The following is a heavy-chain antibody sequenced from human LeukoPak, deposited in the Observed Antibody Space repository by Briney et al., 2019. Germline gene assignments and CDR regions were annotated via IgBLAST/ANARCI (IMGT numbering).Heavy chain of an antibody. CDR1: GYTFTSYD. J-gene: IGHJ3*02. Sequence: ASVKVSCKASGYTFTSYDINWVRQATGQGLEWMGWMNPNSGNTVYAQKFQGSVTITRNTSISTAYMELSSLRSEDTAVYYCARGKGRFLEPDAFDIWGQGTMVTVSS. D-gene: IGHD3-3*01. CDR3: ARGKGRFLEPDAFDI. V-gene: IGHV1-8*03. CDR2: MNPNSGNT.